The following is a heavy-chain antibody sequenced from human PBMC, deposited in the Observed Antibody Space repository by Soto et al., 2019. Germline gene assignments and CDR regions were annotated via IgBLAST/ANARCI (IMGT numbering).Heavy chain of an antibody. CDR2: ISGSGDST. J-gene: IGHJ4*02. D-gene: IGHD3-10*01. CDR1: GFTFRNYG. V-gene: IGHV3-23*04. Sequence: EVQLVESGGGLVQPGGSLRLSCAASGFTFRNYGMSWVRQAPGKGLEWVSGISGSGDSTYYADSVKGRFTLSRDNSESTVFLQMNRLRAEDTAVYYCAFKGNLNPYYWGQGTLVIVSS. CDR3: AFKGNLNPYY.